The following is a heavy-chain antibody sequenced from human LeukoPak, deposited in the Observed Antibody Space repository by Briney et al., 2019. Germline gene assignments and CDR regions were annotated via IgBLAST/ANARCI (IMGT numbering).Heavy chain of an antibody. CDR2: ISSSSSYI. CDR3: ARANVDTAMVDYYYYYYMDV. CDR1: GFTFSSYS. J-gene: IGHJ6*03. D-gene: IGHD5-18*01. Sequence: PGGSLRLSCAASGFTFSSYSMNWVRQAPGKGLEWVSSISSSSSYIYYADSVKGRFTISRDNAKNSLYLQMNSLRAEDTAVYYCARANVDTAMVDYYYYYYMDVWGKGTTVTVSS. V-gene: IGHV3-21*01.